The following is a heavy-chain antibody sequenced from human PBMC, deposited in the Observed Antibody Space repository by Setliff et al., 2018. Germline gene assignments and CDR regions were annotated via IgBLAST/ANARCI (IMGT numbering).Heavy chain of an antibody. D-gene: IGHD3-22*01. CDR1: GFTFRNYA. V-gene: IGHV1-18*01. CDR2: INPYKGHT. Sequence: ASVKVSCKASGFTFRNYAISWVRQAPGQGLEWMGWINPYKGHTFYAQKFLGRVTVTTDTSTGTAYMELGSLTSDDTAIYYCARINFYVSSGYYYAPDYWGPGTLVTVSS. J-gene: IGHJ4*02. CDR3: ARINFYVSSGYYYAPDY.